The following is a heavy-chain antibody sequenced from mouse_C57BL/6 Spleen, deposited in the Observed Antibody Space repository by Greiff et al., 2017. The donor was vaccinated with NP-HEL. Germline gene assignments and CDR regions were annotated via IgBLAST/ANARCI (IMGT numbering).Heavy chain of an antibody. CDR2: ISGGGGNT. V-gene: IGHV5-9*01. CDR3: ASSPYDYEFAY. J-gene: IGHJ3*01. D-gene: IGHD2-4*01. CDR1: GFTFSSYT. Sequence: EVHLVESRGGLVKPGGSLKLSCAASGFTFSSYTMSWVRQTPEKRLEWVATISGGGGNTYYPDSVKGRFTISRDNAKNTLYLQMSSLRSEDTALYYCASSPYDYEFAYWGQGTLVTVSA.